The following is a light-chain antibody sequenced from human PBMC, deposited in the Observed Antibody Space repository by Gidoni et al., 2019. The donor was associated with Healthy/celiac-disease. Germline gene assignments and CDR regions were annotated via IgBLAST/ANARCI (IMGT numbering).Light chain of an antibody. CDR3: QQASSFPGT. Sequence: DIQMTQSPSSVSASVGDRVTMTCRASQDISTSLAWYQQKSGTAPTLLIYTASNLQSGVPSRFSGSGAGTDFTLTISSLQPEDFATDYCQQASSFPGTFXQXTKVEIK. V-gene: IGKV1-12*01. J-gene: IGKJ1*01. CDR2: TAS. CDR1: QDISTS.